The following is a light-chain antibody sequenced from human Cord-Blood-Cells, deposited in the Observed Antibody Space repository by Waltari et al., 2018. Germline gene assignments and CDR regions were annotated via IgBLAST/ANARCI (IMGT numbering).Light chain of an antibody. CDR2: EGS. Sequence: QSALTQPASVSGSPGQSITIPCTGTSSDVGSYNLVSWYQQTRGKAPKLMIYEGSKRPSGVSNRFSGSKSGTTASLTISGLQAEDEADYYCCSYAGSSTYVFGTGTKVTVL. V-gene: IGLV2-23*01. CDR1: SSDVGSYNL. CDR3: CSYAGSSTYV. J-gene: IGLJ1*01.